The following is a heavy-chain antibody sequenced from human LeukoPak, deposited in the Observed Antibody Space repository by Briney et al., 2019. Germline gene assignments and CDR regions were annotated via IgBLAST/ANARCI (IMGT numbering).Heavy chain of an antibody. D-gene: IGHD2-15*01. Sequence: SETLSLTCAVSGYSISSGYYWCWSRQPPGKGLEWIGSIYHSGSTYYNPSLKSRVTISVDTSKNQFSLKLSSVTAADTAVYYCARSGEYCSGGSCYEDPYFDYWGQGTLVTVSS. CDR2: IYHSGST. CDR1: GYSISSGYY. J-gene: IGHJ4*02. V-gene: IGHV4-38-2*01. CDR3: ARSGEYCSGGSCYEDPYFDY.